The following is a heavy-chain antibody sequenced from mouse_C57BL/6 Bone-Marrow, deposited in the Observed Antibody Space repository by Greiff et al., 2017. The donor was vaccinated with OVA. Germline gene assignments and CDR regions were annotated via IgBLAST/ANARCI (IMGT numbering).Heavy chain of an antibody. CDR1: GYTFTSYW. J-gene: IGHJ1*03. CDR3: ANHYYGG. CDR2: IYTSDSET. V-gene: IGHV1-61*01. Sequence: QVQLQQPGAELVRPGSSVKLSCKASGYTFTSYWMDWVKQRPGQGLEWIGNIYTSDSETHYNQKFKDKATLTVDKSSSTAYMQLSSLTSEDSAVYYCANHYYGGWGTGTTVTVSS.